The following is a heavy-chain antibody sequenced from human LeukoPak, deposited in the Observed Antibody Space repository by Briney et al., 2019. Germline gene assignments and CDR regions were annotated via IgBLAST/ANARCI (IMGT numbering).Heavy chain of an antibody. CDR2: MNPNSGNT. D-gene: IGHD1-26*01. J-gene: IGHJ3*02. V-gene: IGHV1-8*01. Sequence: ASVKVSCKASGYTFTSYDINWVRQATGQGLEWMGWMNPNSGNTGYAQKFQGRVTMTRNTSTSTVYMELSSLRSEDTAVYYCARERGEELLHAFDIWGQGTMVTVSS. CDR1: GYTFTSYD. CDR3: ARERGEELLHAFDI.